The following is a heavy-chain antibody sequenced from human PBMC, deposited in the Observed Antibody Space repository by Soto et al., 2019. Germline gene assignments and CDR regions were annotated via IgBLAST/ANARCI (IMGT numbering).Heavy chain of an antibody. Sequence: GECLRSSCTTLGNSFTNYWIGWVRQMPGQGLEWMGIIYPGDSDTRYSPPFQGQITISADKSINTAYLQWNSLEASDTAMYYCARHLGYTTSSRTLYGMDVWGQGTTVTVSS. CDR2: IYPGDSDT. CDR3: ARHLGYTTSSRTLYGMDV. V-gene: IGHV5-51*01. J-gene: IGHJ6*02. CDR1: GNSFTNYW. D-gene: IGHD6-13*01.